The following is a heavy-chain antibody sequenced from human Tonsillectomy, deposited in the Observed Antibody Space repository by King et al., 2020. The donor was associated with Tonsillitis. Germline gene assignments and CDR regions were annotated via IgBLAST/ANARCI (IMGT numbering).Heavy chain of an antibody. CDR3: ARDQPVGSTRFDY. D-gene: IGHD2-2*01. Sequence: QLQESGPGLVNPSETLSLTCTVSCASISSYSWSWIRHSAGKGLEWIGRIHTSGSTNYNPSLESRVTMSVDTSKNQFSLKLTSMTAADTAVYYCARDQPVGSTRFDYWGQGILVTVSS. V-gene: IGHV4-4*07. CDR1: CASISSYS. J-gene: IGHJ4*02. CDR2: IHTSGST.